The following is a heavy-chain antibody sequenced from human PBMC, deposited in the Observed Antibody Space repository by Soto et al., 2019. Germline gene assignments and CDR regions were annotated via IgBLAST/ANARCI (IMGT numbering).Heavy chain of an antibody. CDR3: AGRRDDSGSLDY. CDR1: GGSISSTNW. V-gene: IGHV4-4*02. CDR2: IYHSGST. Sequence: QVQLQESGPGLVKPSGTLSLTCAVSGGSISSTNWWNWARQPPGKGLEWIGEIYHSGSTNYNPALKSRVTISVDKSKNQFSVRLNSVTAADTAVYYCAGRRDDSGSLDYWGQGTLVTVSS. D-gene: IGHD3-10*01. J-gene: IGHJ4*02.